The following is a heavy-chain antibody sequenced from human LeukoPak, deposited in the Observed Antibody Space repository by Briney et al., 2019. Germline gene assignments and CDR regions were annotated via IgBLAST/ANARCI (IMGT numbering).Heavy chain of an antibody. CDR2: ISAYNGNT. V-gene: IGHV1-18*01. J-gene: IGHJ5*02. CDR1: GYTFTSYG. D-gene: IGHD3-22*01. CDR3: ARGGYYDSSGYPWWFDP. Sequence: ASVKVSFKGSGYTFTSYGISWVRQAPGQGLEWMGWISAYNGNTNYAQKLQGRVTMTTDTSTSTAYMELRSLRSDDTAVYYCARGGYYDSSGYPWWFDPWGQGTLVTVSS.